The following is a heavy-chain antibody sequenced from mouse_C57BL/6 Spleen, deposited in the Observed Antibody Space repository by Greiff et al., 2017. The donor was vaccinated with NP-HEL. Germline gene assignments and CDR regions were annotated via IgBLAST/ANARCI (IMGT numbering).Heavy chain of an antibody. Sequence: QVQLQQPGAELVRPGTSVKLSCKASGYTFTSYWMHWVKQRPGQGLEWIGVIDPSDSYTNYNQKFKGKATLTVDTSSSTAYMQLSSLTSEDSAVYYCARGNLLLSGAMDYWGQGTSVTVSS. CDR2: IDPSDSYT. J-gene: IGHJ4*01. D-gene: IGHD1-1*02. CDR1: GYTFTSYW. V-gene: IGHV1-59*01. CDR3: ARGNLLLSGAMDY.